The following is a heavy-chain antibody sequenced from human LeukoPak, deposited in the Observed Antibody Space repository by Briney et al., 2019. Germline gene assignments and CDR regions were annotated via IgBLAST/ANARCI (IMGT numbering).Heavy chain of an antibody. CDR1: GGSISSYY. CDR3: ARGRDGYNFDY. Sequence: SETLSLTCTVSGGSISSYYWSWIRQPPGKGLEWIGYIYYSGSTNYNPSLKSRVTISVDTSKDQFSLKLSSVTAADTAVYYCARGRDGYNFDYWGQGTLVTVSS. V-gene: IGHV4-59*08. D-gene: IGHD5-24*01. J-gene: IGHJ4*02. CDR2: IYYSGST.